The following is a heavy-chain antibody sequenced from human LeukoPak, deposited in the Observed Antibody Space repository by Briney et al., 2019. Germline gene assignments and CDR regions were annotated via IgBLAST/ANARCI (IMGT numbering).Heavy chain of an antibody. D-gene: IGHD2-2*01. Sequence: PSETLSLTCTVSGGSISSYYWGWIRQPPGKGLEWIGSIYYSGSTYYNPSLKSRVTISVDTSKNQFSLKLSSVTAADTAVYYCARHWSIVVISWFDPWGQGTLVTVSS. CDR2: IYYSGST. V-gene: IGHV4-39*01. CDR3: ARHWSIVVISWFDP. J-gene: IGHJ5*02. CDR1: GGSISSYY.